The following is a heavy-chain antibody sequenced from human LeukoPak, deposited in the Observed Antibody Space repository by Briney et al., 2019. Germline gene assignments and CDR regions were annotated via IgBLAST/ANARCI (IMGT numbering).Heavy chain of an antibody. J-gene: IGHJ6*03. D-gene: IGHD6-13*01. CDR3: ARAIYSSSWYWETTDYYYYMDV. CDR2: IYYSGST. V-gene: IGHV4-39*07. Sequence: PSETLSLTCTVSGGSISSSSYYWGWIRQPPGKVLEWIGSIYYSGSTYYNPSLKSRVTISVDTSKNQFSLKLSSVTAADTAVYYCARAIYSSSWYWETTDYYYYMDVWGKGTTVTVSS. CDR1: GGSISSSSYY.